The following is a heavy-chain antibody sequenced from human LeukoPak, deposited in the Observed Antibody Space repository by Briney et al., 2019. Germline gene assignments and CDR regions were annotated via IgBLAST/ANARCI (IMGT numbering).Heavy chain of an antibody. J-gene: IGHJ3*02. D-gene: IGHD3-22*01. Sequence: PGRSLRLSCAASGFTFSSYAMHWVRQAPGKGLEWVAVKSYDGSNKYYADSVKGRFTISRDNSKNTLYLQMNSLRAEDTAVYYCARGIYYYDSSGYDDAFDIWGQGTMVTVSS. CDR3: ARGIYYYDSSGYDDAFDI. CDR2: KSYDGSNK. CDR1: GFTFSSYA. V-gene: IGHV3-30-3*01.